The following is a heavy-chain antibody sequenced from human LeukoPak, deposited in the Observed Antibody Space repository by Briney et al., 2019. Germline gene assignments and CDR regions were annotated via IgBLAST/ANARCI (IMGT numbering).Heavy chain of an antibody. Sequence: SETLSLTCTVSGGSISSYYWSWIRQPAGKGLEWIGRIYTSGSTNYNPSLKSRVTMSVDTSKNQFSLKLSSVAAADTVVYYCARVVPRIGSIDYWGQGTLVTVSS. CDR1: GGSISSYY. J-gene: IGHJ4*02. CDR2: IYTSGST. D-gene: IGHD2-15*01. CDR3: ARVVPRIGSIDY. V-gene: IGHV4-4*07.